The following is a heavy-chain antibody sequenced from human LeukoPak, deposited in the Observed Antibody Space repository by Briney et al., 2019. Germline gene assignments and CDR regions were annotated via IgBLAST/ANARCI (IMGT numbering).Heavy chain of an antibody. CDR2: IYYSGST. V-gene: IGHV4-31*03. CDR1: GGSISSGGYY. Sequence: PSETLSLTCTVSGGSISSGGYYWSWIRQHPGKGLEWIGYIYYSGSTYYNPSLKSRVTLSVDTSKNQFSLKLSSVTAADTAVYYCASTPVDSSGYYDYWGQGTLVTVSS. D-gene: IGHD3-22*01. J-gene: IGHJ4*02. CDR3: ASTPVDSSGYYDY.